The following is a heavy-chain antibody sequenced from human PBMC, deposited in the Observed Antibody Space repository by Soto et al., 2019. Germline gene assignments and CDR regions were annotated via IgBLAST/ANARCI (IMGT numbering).Heavy chain of an antibody. Sequence: ASVKVSCTASGYTFTSYGVSWVRQAPGQGLERMGWISAYNVNTNYAQKLQGRVTMTTDTSTSTAYMELRSLRSDDTAVYYCARDYQLTPYYFDFWGQGTQVTVSS. CDR1: GYTFTSYG. J-gene: IGHJ4*02. CDR2: ISAYNVNT. D-gene: IGHD3-16*02. V-gene: IGHV1-18*01. CDR3: ARDYQLTPYYFDF.